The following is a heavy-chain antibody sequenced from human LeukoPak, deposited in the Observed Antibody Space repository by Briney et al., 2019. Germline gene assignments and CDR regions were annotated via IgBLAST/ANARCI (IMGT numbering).Heavy chain of an antibody. CDR1: GFTFSSYS. V-gene: IGHV3-21*01. J-gene: IGHJ5*02. Sequence: GGSLRLSCAASGFTFSSYSMNWVRQAPGKGLEWVSSISSSSSYIYYAYSVKGRFTISRDNAKNSLYLQMNSLRAEDTAVYYCARGDKRTKYNWFDPWGQGTLVTVSS. CDR3: ARGDKRTKYNWFDP. D-gene: IGHD2-21*02. CDR2: ISSSSSYI.